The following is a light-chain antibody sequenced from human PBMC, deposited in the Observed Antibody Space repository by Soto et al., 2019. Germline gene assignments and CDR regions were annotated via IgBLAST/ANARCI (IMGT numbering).Light chain of an antibody. Sequence: QSALTQPASVSGSPGQSITISCTGTSNDVGGYNYVSWYQQHLGKAPKLMIYEVSNRPSGISNRFSGSKSGNAASLTISGLQAEDEADYYCNSFRTNYTWLFGGGTKVTVL. V-gene: IGLV2-14*01. CDR2: EVS. J-gene: IGLJ3*02. CDR1: SNDVGGYNY. CDR3: NSFRTNYTWL.